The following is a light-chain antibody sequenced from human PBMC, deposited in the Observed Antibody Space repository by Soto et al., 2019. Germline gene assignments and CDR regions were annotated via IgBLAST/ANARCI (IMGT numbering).Light chain of an antibody. J-gene: IGKJ4*01. CDR3: QQYGSSPLT. V-gene: IGKV3-20*01. Sequence: ETVLTQSPGTLSLSPGERASLSCRASQSISGRYLAWYQQKPGQAPRLLIYDASSRATGIPDRFSGSGSGTDFIRTISRLEPEDFAVYYCQQYGSSPLTFGGGNKVEIK. CDR1: QSISGRY. CDR2: DAS.